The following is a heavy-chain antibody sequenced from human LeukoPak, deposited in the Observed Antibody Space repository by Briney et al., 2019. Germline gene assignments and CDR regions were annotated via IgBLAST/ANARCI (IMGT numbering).Heavy chain of an antibody. Sequence: GGSLRLSCAASAFTFSNYWMNSVRQAPGKGLEWVANIKQDGSEIHYVDSVKGRFTISRDNAKNSLYLQMNSLRAEDTAVYYCARGYCSGGSCYGAPDYWGQGTLVTVSS. V-gene: IGHV3-7*01. CDR1: AFTFSNYW. CDR2: IKQDGSEI. D-gene: IGHD2-15*01. J-gene: IGHJ4*02. CDR3: ARGYCSGGSCYGAPDY.